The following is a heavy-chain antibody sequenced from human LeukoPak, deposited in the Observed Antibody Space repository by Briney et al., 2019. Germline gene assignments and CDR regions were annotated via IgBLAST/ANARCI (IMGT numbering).Heavy chain of an antibody. CDR2: IYSGGST. CDR1: GFTVSSNY. Sequence: PGGSLRLSCAASGFTVSSNYISWVRQAPGKGLEWVSVIYSGGSTYYADSVKGRFTISRDNSKNTLYLQMNSLRAEDTAVYYCARDQGAEHYYYYYGMDVWGQGTTVTVSS. J-gene: IGHJ6*02. D-gene: IGHD6-19*01. CDR3: ARDQGAEHYYYYYGMDV. V-gene: IGHV3-66*02.